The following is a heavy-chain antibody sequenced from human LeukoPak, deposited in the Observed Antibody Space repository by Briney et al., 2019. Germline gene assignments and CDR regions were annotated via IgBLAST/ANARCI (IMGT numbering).Heavy chain of an antibody. D-gene: IGHD6-13*01. CDR3: ARGPRESSSSDY. CDR1: GYRFTNFD. V-gene: IGHV1-8*01. CDR2: MNPDNGNT. Sequence: ASVKVSCKTSGYRFTNFDINWVRQAPGQGLELMGWMNPDNGNTGYAQKFQGRVSMSGDTSISTAFMVLSSLRSDDTALYFCARGPRESSSSDYWGQGTLVTVSS. J-gene: IGHJ4*02.